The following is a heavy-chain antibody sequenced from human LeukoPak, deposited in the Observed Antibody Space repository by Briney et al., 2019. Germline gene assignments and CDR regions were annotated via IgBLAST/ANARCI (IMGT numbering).Heavy chain of an antibody. J-gene: IGHJ3*02. CDR2: ISGNGDDT. CDR1: GFTFTRYA. D-gene: IGHD3-22*01. CDR3: AKGLLLVITTKNNGDAFAM. V-gene: IGHV3-23*01. Sequence: PGGSLRLSCAASGFTFTRYAMSWVRLAPGKGVEWVSSISGNGDDTYYADSVKGRFTISRDNSKNTLYLQMNSLRVEDAAVYYCAKGLLLVITTKNNGDAFAMWGQGKTVTVSS.